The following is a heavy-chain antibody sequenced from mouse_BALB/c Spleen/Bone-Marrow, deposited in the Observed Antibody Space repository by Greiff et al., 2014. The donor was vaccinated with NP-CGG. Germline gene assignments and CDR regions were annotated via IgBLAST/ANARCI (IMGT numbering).Heavy chain of an antibody. D-gene: IGHD2-1*01. Sequence: QVHVKQSGAELVRPGASVKLSCKASGYSFTNFWMNWVKQRPGQGLEWIGMIHPSDSETRLNQKFKDKATLTVDKSSSTAYMQLSSPTSEDSAVYYCARFGNYGGFTYWGQGTLVTVSA. CDR3: ARFGNYGGFTY. CDR1: GYSFTNFW. CDR2: IHPSDSET. V-gene: IGHV1-74*01. J-gene: IGHJ3*01.